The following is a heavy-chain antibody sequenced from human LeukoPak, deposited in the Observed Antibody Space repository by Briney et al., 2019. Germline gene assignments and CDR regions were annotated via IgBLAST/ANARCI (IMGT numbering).Heavy chain of an antibody. Sequence: SVKVSCKASGGTFSSYAISWVRQAPGQGLEWMGGIIPIFGTANYAQKFQGRVTITADESTSTAYMELSSLRSEDTAVYYCARDYDIWSGYYTSRGYYYYMDVWGKGTTVTVSS. V-gene: IGHV1-69*13. D-gene: IGHD3-3*01. CDR2: IIPIFGTA. CDR3: ARDYDIWSGYYTSRGYYYYMDV. J-gene: IGHJ6*03. CDR1: GGTFSSYA.